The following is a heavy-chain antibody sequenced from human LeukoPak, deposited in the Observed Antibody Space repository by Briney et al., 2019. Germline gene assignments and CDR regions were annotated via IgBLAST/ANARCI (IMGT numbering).Heavy chain of an antibody. CDR1: GGSFSGYY. D-gene: IGHD2-21*01. J-gene: IGHJ4*02. Sequence: SETLSLTCAVYGGSFSGYYWSWIRQPPGKGLEWIGEINHSGSTYYNPSLKSRVTISVDTSKNQFSLKLSSVTAADTAVYYCARDLDGGGLLDYWGQGTLVTVSS. CDR3: ARDLDGGGLLDY. V-gene: IGHV4-34*09. CDR2: INHSGST.